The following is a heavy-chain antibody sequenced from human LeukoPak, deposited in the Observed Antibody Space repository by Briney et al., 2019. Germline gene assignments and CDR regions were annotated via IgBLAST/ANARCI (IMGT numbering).Heavy chain of an antibody. CDR3: AKDTGIAVAGTGLN. Sequence: GSLRLSCAASGFTFRSYGMHWVRQAPDKGLEWVAFIRHEGRSKYYADSVKGRFTISRDNSKNTLYLQMNSLRAEDTAVYYCAKDTGIAVAGTGLNWGQGTLVTVSS. D-gene: IGHD6-19*01. V-gene: IGHV3-30*02. CDR1: GFTFRSYG. CDR2: IRHEGRSK. J-gene: IGHJ4*02.